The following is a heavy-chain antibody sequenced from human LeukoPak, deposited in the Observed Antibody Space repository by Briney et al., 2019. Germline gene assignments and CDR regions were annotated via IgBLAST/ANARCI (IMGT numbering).Heavy chain of an antibody. Sequence: AGGSLRLSCAASGFTFSSYAMSWVRQAPGKGLEWVSAISGSGGSTYYADSVKGRFTISRDNSKNTLYLQMNSLRAEDMAVYYCAKGRYSSGWRHFDYWGQGTLVTVSS. CDR2: ISGSGGST. CDR3: AKGRYSSGWRHFDY. D-gene: IGHD6-19*01. CDR1: GFTFSSYA. V-gene: IGHV3-23*01. J-gene: IGHJ4*02.